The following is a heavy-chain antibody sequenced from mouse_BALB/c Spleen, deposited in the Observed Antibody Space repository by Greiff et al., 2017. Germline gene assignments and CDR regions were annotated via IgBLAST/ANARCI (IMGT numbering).Heavy chain of an antibody. CDR3: ARRGGNYNAWFAY. Sequence: QVQLQQSGPELVKPGTSVKISCKASGYTFTNYWLGWVKQRPGHGLEWIGDIYPGGGYTNYNEKFKGKATLTADTSSSTAYMQLSSLTSEDSAVYFCARRGGNYNAWFAYWGQGTLVTVSA. CDR2: IYPGGGYT. D-gene: IGHD2-1*01. V-gene: IGHV1-63*02. CDR1: GYTFTNYW. J-gene: IGHJ3*01.